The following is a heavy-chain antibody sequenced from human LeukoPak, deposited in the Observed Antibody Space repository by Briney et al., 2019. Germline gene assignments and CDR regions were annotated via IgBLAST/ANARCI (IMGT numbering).Heavy chain of an antibody. CDR2: ISSSGSTI. CDR1: GFTFSDYY. J-gene: IGHJ4*02. Sequence: GGSLRLSCAASGFTFSDYYMSWVRQAPGKGLEWVSYISSSGSTIYYADSVKGRFTISRDNAKNSLYLQMSSLRAEDTAVYYCARVAGTTVAVDYWGQGTLVTVSS. D-gene: IGHD1-7*01. CDR3: ARVAGTTVAVDY. V-gene: IGHV3-11*01.